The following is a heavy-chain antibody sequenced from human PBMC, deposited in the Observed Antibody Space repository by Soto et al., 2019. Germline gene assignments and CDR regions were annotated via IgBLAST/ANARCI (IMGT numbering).Heavy chain of an antibody. CDR1: GYSFTSYW. V-gene: IGHV5-10-1*01. CDR2: IDPSDSYT. D-gene: IGHD2-2*01. J-gene: IGHJ6*02. CDR3: ARLGVVVPDALYYYYGMDV. Sequence: GESLKISCKGSGYSFTSYWISWVRQMPGKGLEWMGRIDPSDSYTNYSPSFQGHVTISADKSISTAYLQWSSLKASDTAMYYCARLGVVVPDALYYYYGMDVWGQGTTVTVSS.